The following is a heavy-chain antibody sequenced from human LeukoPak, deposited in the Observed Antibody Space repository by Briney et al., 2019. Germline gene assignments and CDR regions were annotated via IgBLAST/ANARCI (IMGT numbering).Heavy chain of an antibody. D-gene: IGHD3-16*02. CDR3: ARIMIPFGGVIVPFDH. Sequence: SGPTLVNPTQTLTLTCTFSGFSLSTSGVGVGWIRQPPGKALEWLALIYWDDDKRYSPSLKSRLTITKDTSKNQVVLTLTNMDPVDTATYYCARIMIPFGGVIVPFDHWGQGTLVTVSS. J-gene: IGHJ4*02. CDR2: IYWDDDK. CDR1: GFSLSTSGVG. V-gene: IGHV2-5*02.